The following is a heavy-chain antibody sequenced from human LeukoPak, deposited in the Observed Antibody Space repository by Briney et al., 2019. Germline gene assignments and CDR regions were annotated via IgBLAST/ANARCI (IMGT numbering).Heavy chain of an antibody. Sequence: GGPLRFSCAASKFTFSNFWLNWVRQAPGKGLEGVATIKHDGSEKHYVDSVEGRFTISRDNAMNSLYLQMNSLRAEDTAVYYCARDRGLSGYDLCDYWGQGTLVTVSS. CDR1: KFTFSNFW. D-gene: IGHD5-12*01. J-gene: IGHJ4*02. CDR3: ARDRGLSGYDLCDY. V-gene: IGHV3-7*01. CDR2: IKHDGSEK.